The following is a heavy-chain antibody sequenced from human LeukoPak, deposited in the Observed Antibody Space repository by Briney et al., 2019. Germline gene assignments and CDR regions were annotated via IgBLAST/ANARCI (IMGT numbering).Heavy chain of an antibody. D-gene: IGHD5-12*01. V-gene: IGHV4-34*01. J-gene: IGHJ5*02. CDR2: INHSGST. CDR1: GGSFSGYY. CDR3: APRTRPVTTSRRGLDP. Sequence: KPSETLSLTCAVYGGSFSGYYWSWIRQPPGKGLEWIGEINHSGSTNYNPSLKSRVTISVDTSKNQFSLKLSSVTAADTAVYYCAPRTRPVTTSRRGLDPWGKVILVTVSS.